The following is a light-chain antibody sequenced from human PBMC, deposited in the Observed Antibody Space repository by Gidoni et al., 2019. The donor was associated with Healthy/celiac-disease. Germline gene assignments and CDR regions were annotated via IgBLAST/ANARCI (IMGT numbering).Light chain of an antibody. V-gene: IGKV3-20*01. J-gene: IGKJ1*01. CDR1: QSVSSSY. CDR3: QQYGSSPRT. CDR2: GAS. Sequence: EIVLTPAPGTLSLSPGERATLSCRASQSVSSSYLAWYQQKPGQAPRLLIYGASSRATGIPDRFSGSGSGTDFTITISRLEPEDFAVYYCQQYGSSPRTFGQGTKVEIK.